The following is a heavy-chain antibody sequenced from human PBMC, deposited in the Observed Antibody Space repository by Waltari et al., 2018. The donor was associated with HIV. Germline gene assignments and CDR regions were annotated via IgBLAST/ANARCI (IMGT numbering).Heavy chain of an antibody. CDR1: GDSLNTYF. V-gene: IGHV4-59*01. Sequence: QVQLQESGPGLLKPSETLSLTCTVSGDSLNTYFWAWVRQPPGQGLEWIGYIYSTGSTSYNPALTGRLTISVDTSRNQFSLKLSSVTAADTAIYYCARYGSGHRHFGYWGQGILVTVSS. D-gene: IGHD3-10*01. CDR3: ARYGSGHRHFGY. CDR2: IYSTGST. J-gene: IGHJ4*02.